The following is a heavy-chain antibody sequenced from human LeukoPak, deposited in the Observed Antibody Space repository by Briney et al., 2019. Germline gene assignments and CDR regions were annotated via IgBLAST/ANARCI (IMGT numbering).Heavy chain of an antibody. CDR3: AKEDGGSKWYLFDY. D-gene: IGHD6-13*01. V-gene: IGHV3-11*01. CDR2: ISPSAYST. J-gene: IGHJ4*02. Sequence: GGSLRLSCAASEFTFSDHYMTWIRQSPGKGLEWISYISPSAYSTYYADSVKGRFTISRDDSKNTVYLQVNSLRAEDTAVYNCAKEDGGSKWYLFDYWGRGTLVTVSS. CDR1: EFTFSDHY.